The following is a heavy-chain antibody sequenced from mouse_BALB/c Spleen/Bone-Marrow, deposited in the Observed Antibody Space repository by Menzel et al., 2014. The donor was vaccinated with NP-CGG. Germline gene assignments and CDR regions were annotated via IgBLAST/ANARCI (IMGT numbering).Heavy chain of an antibody. Sequence: EVKLVESGGGLVQPKGSLKLSCAASGFTFNTHAMNWVRQAPGKGLEWVARIRSKSNNYATYYADSVRGRFTISRDDSQSMLYLQMNNLKTEDTAMYYCVRQNYDYAWFAYWGQGTLVTVSA. J-gene: IGHJ3*01. D-gene: IGHD2-4*01. CDR3: VRQNYDYAWFAY. V-gene: IGHV10-1*02. CDR2: IRSKSNNYAT. CDR1: GFTFNTHA.